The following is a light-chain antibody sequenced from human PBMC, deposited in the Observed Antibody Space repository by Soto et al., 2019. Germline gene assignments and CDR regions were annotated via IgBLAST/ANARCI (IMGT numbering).Light chain of an antibody. J-gene: IGKJ1*01. V-gene: IGKV1-5*01. Sequence: DIQMTQSPSTLSASVGDRVTITCRASQSISSYLAWFQQKPRRAPKLLIYDASSLESGVPSSFSGSGSGTEFTLTISSLQPDDFATYYCQHYNIYPWTFGQGTKV. CDR1: QSISSY. CDR3: QHYNIYPWT. CDR2: DAS.